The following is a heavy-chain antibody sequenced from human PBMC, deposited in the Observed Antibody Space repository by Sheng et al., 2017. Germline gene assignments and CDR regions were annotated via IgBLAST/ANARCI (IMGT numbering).Heavy chain of an antibody. Sequence: QVQLVQSGAEVKKPGASVKVSCKASGYTFTSYDINWVRQATGQGLEWMGWMNPNSGNTGYAQKFQGRVTITRNTSISTAYMELSSLRSEDTAVYYCARGSFSGSYYGDAFDIWGQGTMVTVSS. CDR2: MNPNSGNT. V-gene: IGHV1-8*03. CDR1: GYTFTSYD. D-gene: IGHD1-26*01. J-gene: IGHJ3*02. CDR3: ARGSFSGSYYGDAFDI.